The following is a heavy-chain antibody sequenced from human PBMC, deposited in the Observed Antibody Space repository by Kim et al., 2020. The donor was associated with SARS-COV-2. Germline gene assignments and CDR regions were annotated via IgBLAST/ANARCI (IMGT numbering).Heavy chain of an antibody. J-gene: IGHJ5*02. CDR3: ARELVLMVYAANPPPNWFDP. CDR2: IIPILGIA. D-gene: IGHD2-8*01. Sequence: SVKVSCKASGGTFSSYAISWVRQAPGQGLEWMGRIIPILGIANYAQKFQGRVTITADKSTSTAYMELSSLRSEDTAVYYCARELVLMVYAANPPPNWFDPWGQGTLVTVSS. V-gene: IGHV1-69*04. CDR1: GGTFSSYA.